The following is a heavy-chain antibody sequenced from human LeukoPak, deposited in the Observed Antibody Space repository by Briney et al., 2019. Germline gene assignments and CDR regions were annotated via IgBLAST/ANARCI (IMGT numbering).Heavy chain of an antibody. V-gene: IGHV4-4*07. CDR1: GDSFTPYY. J-gene: IGHJ4*02. Sequence: SETLSLTCSVSGDSFTPYYWGWIRQPQGKGLEWIGRLTTTGTTNYNPSLKSRVTMSLDTSNMQFSLKLTSVPAADTALYYCVRVAGSDDYGAKFDLWGQGILVSVYS. CDR3: VRVAGSDDYGAKFDL. CDR2: LTTTGTT. D-gene: IGHD4-17*01.